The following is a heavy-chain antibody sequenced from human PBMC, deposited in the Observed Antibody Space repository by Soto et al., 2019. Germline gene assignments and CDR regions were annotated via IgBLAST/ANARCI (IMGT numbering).Heavy chain of an antibody. CDR3: ARVRVAVAGRVRWFDP. J-gene: IGHJ5*02. CDR2: MNPNSGNT. V-gene: IGHV1-8*01. Sequence: QVPLVQSGAEVKKPGASVKVSCKASGYTFTSYDINWVRQATGQGLEWMGWMNPNSGNTGYAQKFQGRVTMTRNTSISTAYMELSSLRSEDTAVYYCARVRVAVAGRVRWFDPWGQGTLVTVSS. D-gene: IGHD6-19*01. CDR1: GYTFTSYD.